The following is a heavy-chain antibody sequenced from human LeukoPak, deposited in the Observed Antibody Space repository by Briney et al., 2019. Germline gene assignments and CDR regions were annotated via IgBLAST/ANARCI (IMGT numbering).Heavy chain of an antibody. CDR3: ARDSSGYYSDY. Sequence: GASVKVSCKASGYTFNHNYLHWVRQAPGQGLEWMGWINPNNPATHSSHKFQGRVTMTSDSSISTAYMELSSLRSEDTAVYYCARDSSGYYSDYWGQGTLVTVSS. CDR2: INPNNPAT. D-gene: IGHD3-22*01. CDR1: GYTFNHNY. J-gene: IGHJ4*02. V-gene: IGHV1-2*07.